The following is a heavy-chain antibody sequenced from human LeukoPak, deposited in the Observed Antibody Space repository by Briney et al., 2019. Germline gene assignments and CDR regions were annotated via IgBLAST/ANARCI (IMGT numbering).Heavy chain of an antibody. D-gene: IGHD4-11*01. CDR1: SGSITSGGYY. CDR2: IYYSGST. V-gene: IGHV4-31*03. CDR3: ARAPKGMTTVRYYYYYYMDV. Sequence: SETLSLTCTVSSGSITSGGYYWNWIRQHPGKGLEWIGYIYYSGSTFYNPSLKSRVTMSVDTSKNQFSLKLSSVTAADTTVYYCARAPKGMTTVRYYYYYYMDVWGKGTTVTVSS. J-gene: IGHJ6*03.